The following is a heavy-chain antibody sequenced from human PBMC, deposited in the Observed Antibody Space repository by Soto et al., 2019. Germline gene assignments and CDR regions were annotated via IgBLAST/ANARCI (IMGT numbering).Heavy chain of an antibody. Sequence: SETLSLTCTVSGDSISSYYWSWIRQPPGRGLEWIGYISYRGGTSYNPSIKRRVTISVDTSKNQSSLKLNSATAADTAVYYCARGGIAAAGTFDYWGQGTLVT. CDR1: GDSISSYY. CDR3: ARGGIAAAGTFDY. CDR2: ISYRGGT. J-gene: IGHJ4*02. D-gene: IGHD6-13*01. V-gene: IGHV4-59*01.